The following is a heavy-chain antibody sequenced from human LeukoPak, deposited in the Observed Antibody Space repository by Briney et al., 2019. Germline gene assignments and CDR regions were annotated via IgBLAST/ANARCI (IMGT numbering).Heavy chain of an antibody. CDR1: GFTFGDYA. V-gene: IGHV3-49*04. Sequence: GGSLRLSCTASGFTFGDYAMSWVRQAPGKGLEWVGFIRSKAYGGTTEYAASVKGRFTISRDDSKSIAYLQMNSLKTEDTAVYYCTRDHRRYYDSSGYYYAIYYWGQGTLVTVSS. CDR2: IRSKAYGGTT. J-gene: IGHJ4*02. D-gene: IGHD3-22*01. CDR3: TRDHRRYYDSSGYYYAIYY.